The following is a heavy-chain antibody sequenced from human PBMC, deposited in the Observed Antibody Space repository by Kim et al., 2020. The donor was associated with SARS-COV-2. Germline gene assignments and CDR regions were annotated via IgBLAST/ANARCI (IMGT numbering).Heavy chain of an antibody. Sequence: KYSQKFQGRVTITRDTSASTAYMELSSLRSEDTAVYYCARGYSKGRWFDPWGQGTLATVSS. J-gene: IGHJ5*02. V-gene: IGHV1-3*01. CDR3: ARGYSKGRWFDP. D-gene: IGHD4-4*01.